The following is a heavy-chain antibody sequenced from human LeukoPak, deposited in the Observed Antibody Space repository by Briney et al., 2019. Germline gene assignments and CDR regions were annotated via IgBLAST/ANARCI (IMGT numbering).Heavy chain of an antibody. J-gene: IGHJ4*02. CDR2: ISNSGSS. V-gene: IGHV4-59*12. Sequence: SETLSLTCTVSGGSISTYYWSWIRQSPGKGLEYIGYISNSGSSNYNPSLKSRVTMSVDTSKNQFSLKLSSVTAADTAVYYCARDRYYGSGTDLGVLPLWGQGTLVTVSS. CDR1: GGSISTYY. CDR3: ARDRYYGSGTDLGVLPL. D-gene: IGHD3-10*01.